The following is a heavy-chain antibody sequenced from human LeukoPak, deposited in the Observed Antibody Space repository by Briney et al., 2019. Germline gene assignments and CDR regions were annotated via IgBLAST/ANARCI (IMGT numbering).Heavy chain of an antibody. D-gene: IGHD2-15*01. CDR1: GGTFSSYA. Sequence: ASVKVSCKASGGTFSSYAISWVRQAPGQGLEWMGGIIPSFGTANYAQKFQGRVTITADESTSTAYMELSSLRSEDTAVYYCARARTDCSGGSCLGHYFDYWGQGTLVTVSS. J-gene: IGHJ4*02. CDR3: ARARTDCSGGSCLGHYFDY. CDR2: IIPSFGTA. V-gene: IGHV1-69*13.